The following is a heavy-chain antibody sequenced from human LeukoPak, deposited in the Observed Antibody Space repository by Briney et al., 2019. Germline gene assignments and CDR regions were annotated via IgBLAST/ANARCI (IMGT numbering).Heavy chain of an antibody. Sequence: ASVKVSCKASGYTFISYYMHWVRQAPGQGLEWMGMINPSGGSTRYAQKFQGRVTMTWDTSTSTVYMDLSSLRSEDTAVYYCAREHLTSGSPEVMDVWGQGTTVTVSS. V-gene: IGHV1-46*01. D-gene: IGHD3-10*01. CDR1: GYTFISYY. CDR2: INPSGGST. J-gene: IGHJ6*02. CDR3: AREHLTSGSPEVMDV.